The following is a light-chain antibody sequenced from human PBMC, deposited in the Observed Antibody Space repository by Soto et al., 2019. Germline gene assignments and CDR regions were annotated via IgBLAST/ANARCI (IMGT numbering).Light chain of an antibody. CDR1: SNDVGGYDY. V-gene: IGLV2-14*01. CDR3: NSYTSSSTLV. CDR2: EVS. J-gene: IGLJ2*01. Sequence: QSALTQPASVSGSPGQSITISCSGTSNDVGGYDYVSWYQQHPGKAPKLVIYEVSNRPSWVSNRFSGSKSGNTASLTISGLQPGDEADYYCNSYTSSSTLVFGGGTKVTVL.